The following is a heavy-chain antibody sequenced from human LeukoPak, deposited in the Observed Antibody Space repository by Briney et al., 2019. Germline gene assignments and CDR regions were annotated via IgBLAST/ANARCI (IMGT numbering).Heavy chain of an antibody. CDR1: GFTFSSYA. CDR3: AKDAPCTNGVCALSG. D-gene: IGHD2-8*01. J-gene: IGHJ4*02. CDR2: IRSDGGNK. V-gene: IGHV3-30*02. Sequence: GGSLRLSCAASGFTFSSYAMSWVRQAPGKGLEWVAFIRSDGGNKYYADSVKGRFSVSRDNSRNTLYLQMNSLRPEDTAVYYCAKDAPCTNGVCALSGWGQGTLVTVPS.